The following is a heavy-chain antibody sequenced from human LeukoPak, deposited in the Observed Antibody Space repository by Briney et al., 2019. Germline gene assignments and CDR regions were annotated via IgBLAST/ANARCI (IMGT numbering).Heavy chain of an antibody. CDR2: INPNSGGT. Sequence: ASVKVSCKASGYTFTGYYMHWVRQAPGQGLEWMGRINPNSGGTNYAQKFQGRVTMTRDTSISTAYMELSRLRSDDTAVYYCARVAWSSHDAFDIWGQGTMVTVSS. CDR3: ARVAWSSHDAFDI. D-gene: IGHD6-13*01. CDR1: GYTFTGYY. J-gene: IGHJ3*02. V-gene: IGHV1-2*06.